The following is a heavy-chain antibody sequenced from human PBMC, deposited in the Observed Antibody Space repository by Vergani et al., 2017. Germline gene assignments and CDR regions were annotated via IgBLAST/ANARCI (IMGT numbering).Heavy chain of an antibody. Sequence: QVQLVQSGAEVKKPGASVKVSCKASGYTFTGYYMHWVRQAPGQGLEWMGWINPNSGGTNYAQKFQGRVTMTRDTSISTAYRELSRLRSVDTAVYYCATDVGPGEFWSGYYTIYYYGMDVWGQGTTVTVSS. J-gene: IGHJ6*02. V-gene: IGHV1-2*02. D-gene: IGHD3-3*01. CDR3: ATDVGPGEFWSGYYTIYYYGMDV. CDR1: GYTFTGYY. CDR2: INPNSGGT.